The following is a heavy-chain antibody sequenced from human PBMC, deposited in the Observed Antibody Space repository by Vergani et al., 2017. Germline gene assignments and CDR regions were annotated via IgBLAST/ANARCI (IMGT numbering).Heavy chain of an antibody. Sequence: QVKLQESGPGLVKPSETLSLTCTVSGASVNSYYWSWIRQPPGKGLEWMGYVSFRGDTLYDPSVNGRMTISLNTSSNQFSLYLTSVTAADTAVYFCARQRPGSGWSPGDFDDWGQGILVTVSS. D-gene: IGHD6-19*01. CDR3: ARQRPGSGWSPGDFDD. V-gene: IGHV4-59*02. J-gene: IGHJ4*02. CDR1: GASVNSYY. CDR2: VSFRGDT.